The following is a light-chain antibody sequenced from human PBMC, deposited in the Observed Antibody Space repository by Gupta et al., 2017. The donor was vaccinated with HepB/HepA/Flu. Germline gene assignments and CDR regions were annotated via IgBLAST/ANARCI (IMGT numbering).Light chain of an antibody. CDR1: SSDVGGYNY. Sequence: QSALTQPASVSGSPGQSITISCTGTSSDVGGYNYVSWYQQHPGKAPNLMIYDVSNRPSGVSNRFSGSKSGNTASLTISGLQTEDEADYYCTSSASSNTPVLFGGGTKLTVL. CDR2: DVS. V-gene: IGLV2-14*03. CDR3: TSSASSNTPVL. J-gene: IGLJ2*01.